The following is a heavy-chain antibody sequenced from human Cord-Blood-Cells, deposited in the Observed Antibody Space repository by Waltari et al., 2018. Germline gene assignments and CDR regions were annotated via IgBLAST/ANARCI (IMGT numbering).Heavy chain of an antibody. CDR1: GGPIRSYY. V-gene: IGHV4-59*01. D-gene: IGHD2-15*01. Sequence: QVQLQESSPGLVKSSETLSLTCTVSGGPIRSYYWSWSRQPPGKGLEWIGYIYYSGSTNYNPSLKSRVTISVDTSKNQFSLKLSSVTAADTAVYYCARDGLGGGNFDYWGQGTLVTVSS. CDR3: ARDGLGGGNFDY. J-gene: IGHJ4*02. CDR2: IYYSGST.